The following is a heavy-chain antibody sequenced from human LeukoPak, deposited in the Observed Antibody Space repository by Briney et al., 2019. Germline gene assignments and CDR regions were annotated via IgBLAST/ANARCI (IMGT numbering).Heavy chain of an antibody. V-gene: IGHV4-59*01. Sequence: SETLSLTCTVSGGSISSYYWSWIRQPPGKGLEWIGYIYYSGSTNYNPSLKSRVTISVDTSKNQFSLKMSSVTAADTAVYYCARNHGSGRGEWFDPWGQGTLVTVSS. J-gene: IGHJ5*02. CDR2: IYYSGST. D-gene: IGHD3-10*01. CDR1: GGSISSYY. CDR3: ARNHGSGRGEWFDP.